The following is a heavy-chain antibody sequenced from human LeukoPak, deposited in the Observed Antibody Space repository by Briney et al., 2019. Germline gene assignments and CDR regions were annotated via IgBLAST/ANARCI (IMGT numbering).Heavy chain of an antibody. CDR2: INPNSGGT. Sequence: ASVKVSCKASGYTFTSYGISWVRQAPGQGLEWMGWINPNSGGTNYAQKFQGGVTMTRDTSISTAYMELSRLRSDDTAVYYCARDQDDFWSGYHDYWGQGTLVTVSS. V-gene: IGHV1-2*02. CDR3: ARDQDDFWSGYHDY. J-gene: IGHJ4*02. CDR1: GYTFTSYG. D-gene: IGHD3-3*01.